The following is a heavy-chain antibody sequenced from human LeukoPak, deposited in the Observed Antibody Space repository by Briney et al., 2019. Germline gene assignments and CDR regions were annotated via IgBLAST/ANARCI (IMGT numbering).Heavy chain of an antibody. Sequence: PSETLSLTCTVSGGSISSYYWSWIRQPPGKGLEWIGYIYYSGSTNYNPSLKSRVTISVDTPKNQFSLKLSSVTAADTAVYYCARVYSSSKSNWFDPWGQGTLVTVSS. CDR3: ARVYSSSKSNWFDP. D-gene: IGHD6-13*01. CDR2: IYYSGST. CDR1: GGSISSYY. V-gene: IGHV4-59*01. J-gene: IGHJ5*02.